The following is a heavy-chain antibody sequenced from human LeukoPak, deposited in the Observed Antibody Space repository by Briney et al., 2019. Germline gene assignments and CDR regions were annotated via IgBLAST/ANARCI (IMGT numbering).Heavy chain of an antibody. V-gene: IGHV3-21*01. Sequence: GGSLRLSCAASGYTFSDFSVNWVRQAPGKGLEWVSSISVRSNYRYYADSVGGRFTISRDDARDSLFLQMNSLRAEDTAVHFCVRLRRNNDRSGYYYYYDYWGQGTLVTVSS. CDR2: ISVRSNYR. J-gene: IGHJ4*02. D-gene: IGHD3-22*01. CDR3: VRLRRNNDRSGYYYYYDY. CDR1: GYTFSDFS.